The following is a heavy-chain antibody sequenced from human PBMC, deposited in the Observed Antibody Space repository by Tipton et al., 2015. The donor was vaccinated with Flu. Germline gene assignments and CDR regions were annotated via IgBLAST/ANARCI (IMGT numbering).Heavy chain of an antibody. D-gene: IGHD3-3*01. J-gene: IGHJ6*02. V-gene: IGHV3-11*01. CDR3: ARDHPPSITVLGEITDYFGMDV. CDR1: GFTFSDDY. Sequence: QLVQSGGGLVKPGGYLRLSCAASGFTFSDDYMSWIRQAPGKGLEWISHISSSGSTINYADSVKGRFTISGDNAKNSLYLQMNSLRPEDTAVYYCARDHPPSITVLGEITDYFGMDVWGQGTTVTVSS. CDR2: ISSSGSTI.